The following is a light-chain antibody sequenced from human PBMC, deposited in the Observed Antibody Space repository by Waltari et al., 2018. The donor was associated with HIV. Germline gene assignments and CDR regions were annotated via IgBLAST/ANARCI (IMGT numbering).Light chain of an antibody. CDR1: QTVSNNY. V-gene: IGKV3D-20*01. CDR2: DAS. CDR3: HQFGSSTSYT. J-gene: IGKJ2*01. Sequence: EIVLPQSPATLSLSPGERAPLSCGASQTVSNNYLAWYQQKHGRAPRHLIYDASSRAAGVPDRFSGSGSGTDFTLTISRLEPEDFAVYYCHQFGSSTSYTFGQGTKLEIK.